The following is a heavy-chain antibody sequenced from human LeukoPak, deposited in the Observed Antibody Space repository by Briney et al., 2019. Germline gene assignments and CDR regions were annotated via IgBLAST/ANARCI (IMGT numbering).Heavy chain of an antibody. CDR1: GFTFSNAW. J-gene: IGHJ4*02. CDR3: TTDDYVWGSYRSY. D-gene: IGHD3-16*02. CDR2: IKSKTDGGTT. V-gene: IGHV3-15*01. Sequence: GGSLRLSCAASGFTFSNAWMSWVRQAPGKGLEWVGRIKSKTDGGTTDYAAPAKGRFTISRDDSKNTLYLQMNSLKTEDTAVYYCTTDDYVWGSYRSYWGQGTLVTVPS.